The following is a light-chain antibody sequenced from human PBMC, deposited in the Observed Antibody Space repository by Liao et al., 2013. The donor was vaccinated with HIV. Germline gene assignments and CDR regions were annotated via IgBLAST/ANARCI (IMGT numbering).Light chain of an antibody. CDR1: KLGDRY. J-gene: IGLJ3*02. CDR3: QAWDINTVV. CDR2: QDN. V-gene: IGLV3-1*01. Sequence: SYELTQPPSVSVSPGQTAAITCSGDKLGDRYVSWYQQQPGQSPVLVIYQDNKRPSGIPERFSGSNSGNTATLTISGTQAMDEADYYCQAWDINTVVFGGGTQLTVL.